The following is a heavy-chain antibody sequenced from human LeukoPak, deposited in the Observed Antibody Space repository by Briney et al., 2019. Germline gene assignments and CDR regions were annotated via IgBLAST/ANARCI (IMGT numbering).Heavy chain of an antibody. CDR2: ISSSRSYI. CDR3: AKALDIVDY. Sequence: KTGGSLRLSCAASGFTFSSYSMNWVRQAPGKGLEWVSFISSSRSYIYYADSVKGRFTISRDNAKNSLYLQMNSLRAEDTAVYYCAKALDIVDYWGQGTLVTVSS. V-gene: IGHV3-21*04. J-gene: IGHJ4*02. D-gene: IGHD5-12*01. CDR1: GFTFSSYS.